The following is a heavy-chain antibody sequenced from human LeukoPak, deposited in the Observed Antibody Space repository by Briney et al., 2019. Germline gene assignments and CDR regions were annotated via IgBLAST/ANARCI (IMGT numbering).Heavy chain of an antibody. CDR1: GGSISSSSYY. J-gene: IGHJ1*01. D-gene: IGHD3-10*01. Sequence: SETLSLTCTVSGGSISSSSYYWGWIRQPPGKGLEWIGSIYYSGSTYYNPSLKSRVTISVDTSKNQFSLKLSSVTAADTAVYYCARRGPAEYFQHWGQGTLVTVSS. V-gene: IGHV4-39*01. CDR2: IYYSGST. CDR3: ARRGPAEYFQH.